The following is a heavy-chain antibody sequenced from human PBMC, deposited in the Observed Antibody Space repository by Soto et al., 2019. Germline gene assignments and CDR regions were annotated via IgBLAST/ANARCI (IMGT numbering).Heavy chain of an antibody. D-gene: IGHD3-22*01. J-gene: IGHJ4*02. Sequence: AASVKVSCKASGYTFTGYYMHWVRQAPGQGLEWMGWINPNSGGTNYAQKFQGRVTMTRDTSISTAYMELSRLRSDDTAVYYCARTYYDSSGYDYWGQGTLVTVSS. CDR1: GYTFTGYY. CDR2: INPNSGGT. CDR3: ARTYYDSSGYDY. V-gene: IGHV1-2*02.